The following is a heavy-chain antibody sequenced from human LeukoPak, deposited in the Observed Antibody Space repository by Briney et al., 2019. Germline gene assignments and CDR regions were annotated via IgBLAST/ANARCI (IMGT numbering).Heavy chain of an antibody. CDR1: GGSFSGYY. CDR2: INHSGST. D-gene: IGHD4-11*01. CDR3: ARVSGDYSWYFDL. V-gene: IGHV4-34*01. J-gene: IGHJ2*01. Sequence: SETLSLTCAVYGGSFSGYYWSWIRQPPGKGLEWIGEINHSGSTNYNPSLKSRVTISVDTSKNQFSLKLSSVTAADTAVYYCARVSGDYSWYFDLWGRGTLVTVSS.